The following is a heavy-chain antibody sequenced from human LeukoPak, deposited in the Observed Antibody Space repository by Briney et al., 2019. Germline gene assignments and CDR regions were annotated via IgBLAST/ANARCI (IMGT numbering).Heavy chain of an antibody. CDR1: GYTFTSYY. J-gene: IGHJ5*02. CDR3: ARATGGRYFDWLLPGFDP. Sequence: GASVKVSCKASGYTFTSYYMHWVRQAPGQGLEWMGIINPSGGGTSYAQKFQGRVTMTRDMSTSTVYMELSSLRSEDTAVYYCARATGGRYFDWLLPGFDPWGQGTLVTVSS. D-gene: IGHD3-9*01. CDR2: INPSGGGT. V-gene: IGHV1-46*01.